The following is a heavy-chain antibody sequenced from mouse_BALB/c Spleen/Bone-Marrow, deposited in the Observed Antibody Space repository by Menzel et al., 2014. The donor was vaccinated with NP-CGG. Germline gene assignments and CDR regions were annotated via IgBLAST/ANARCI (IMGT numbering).Heavy chain of an antibody. J-gene: IGHJ1*01. V-gene: IGHV1-7*01. CDR1: GYTFTSYW. CDR3: ARRDYWCFDV. CDR2: INPSTGYT. Sequence: VQLQESGAELAKPGASVKMSCKASGYTFTSYWMHWVKQRPGQGLEWIGYINPSTGYTDYNQKFKDKATLTADKSSSTAYMHLSSLTSEDSAVYYCARRDYWCFDVWGAGTTVTVSS.